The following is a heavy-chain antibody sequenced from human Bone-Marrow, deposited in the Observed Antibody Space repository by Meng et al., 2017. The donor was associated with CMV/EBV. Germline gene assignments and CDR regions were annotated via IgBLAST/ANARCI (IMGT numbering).Heavy chain of an antibody. D-gene: IGHD6-6*01. J-gene: IGHJ4*02. CDR1: GGSISSTNYY. Sequence: SETLSLTCTVSGGSISSTNYYWAWIRQSPGKGLEWIGSIFYSGSTYYNPSLKSRVTISVDTSKNQFSLKLTSVTAADTAVYYCATLSRGSSQIFYYWGQETLVTVSS. CDR2: IFYSGST. V-gene: IGHV4-39*01. CDR3: ATLSRGSSQIFYY.